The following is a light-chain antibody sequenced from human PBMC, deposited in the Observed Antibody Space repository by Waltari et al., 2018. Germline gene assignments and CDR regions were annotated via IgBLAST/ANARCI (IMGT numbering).Light chain of an antibody. CDR1: QNINRY. CDR3: QQSYRTPYT. CDR2: AAS. V-gene: IGKV1-39*01. Sequence: DIQMTQFPSYLSASVVDRVTISCRASQNINRYLNWYQQKPGKAPKLLICAASTLQSGVPSRFSGSGSGTDFTLTISSLQPEDSASYYCQQSYRTPYTFGQGTKVEV. J-gene: IGKJ2*01.